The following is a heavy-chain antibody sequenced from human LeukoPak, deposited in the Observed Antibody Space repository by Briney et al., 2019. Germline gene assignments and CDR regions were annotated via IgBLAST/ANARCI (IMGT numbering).Heavy chain of an antibody. D-gene: IGHD1-26*01. V-gene: IGHV3-11*04. J-gene: IGHJ4*02. Sequence: PGGSLRLSCEASGFSFSNYFISWIRQAPGKGLEWVSYITNSGRSTNYADAVKGRFTISRDNTKKSVYLEMTDLRPEDTAVYYCAREASGNYYVFDYWGQGTLVTVSS. CDR2: ITNSGRST. CDR3: AREASGNYYVFDY. CDR1: GFSFSNYF.